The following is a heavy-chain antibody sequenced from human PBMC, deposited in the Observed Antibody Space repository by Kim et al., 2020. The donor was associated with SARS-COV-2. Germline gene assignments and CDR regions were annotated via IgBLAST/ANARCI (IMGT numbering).Heavy chain of an antibody. D-gene: IGHD3-3*01. CDR2: IYYSGST. CDR1: GGSISSSSYY. V-gene: IGHV4-39*07. CDR3: AKTYYDFWSGYYMFDY. Sequence: SETLSLTCTVSGGSISSSSYYWGWIRQPPGKGLEWIGSIYYSGSTYYNPSLKSRVTISVDTSKNQFSLKLSSVTAADTAVYYCAKTYYDFWSGYYMFDYWGQGTLVTVSS. J-gene: IGHJ4*02.